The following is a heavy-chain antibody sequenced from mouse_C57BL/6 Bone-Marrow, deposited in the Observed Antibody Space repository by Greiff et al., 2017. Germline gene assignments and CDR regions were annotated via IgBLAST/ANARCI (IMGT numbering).Heavy chain of an antibody. V-gene: IGHV5-16*01. D-gene: IGHD2-5*01. CDR3: ARDNYSNNYAMDY. Sequence: EVQRVESEGGLVQPGSSMKLSCTASGFTFSDYYMAWVRQVPEKGLEWVANINYDGSSTYYLDSLKSRFIISRDNAKNILYLQMSSLKSEDTATYYCARDNYSNNYAMDYWGQGTSVTVSS. J-gene: IGHJ4*01. CDR2: INYDGSST. CDR1: GFTFSDYY.